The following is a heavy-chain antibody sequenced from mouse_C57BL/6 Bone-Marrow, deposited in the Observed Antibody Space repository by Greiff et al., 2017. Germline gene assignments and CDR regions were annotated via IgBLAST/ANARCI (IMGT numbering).Heavy chain of an antibody. CDR3: ASYSNYGWFAY. CDR2: IWSGGST. V-gene: IGHV2-2*01. D-gene: IGHD2-5*01. CDR1: GLSLTSYG. Sequence: VQLQQSGPGLVQPSQSLSITCTVSGLSLTSYGVHWARQSPGKGLEWLGVIWSGGSTDYNAAFISRLGISKDNSKSQVFFKMHSLQADDTAIFYCASYSNYGWFAYWGQGTLVTVSA. J-gene: IGHJ3*01.